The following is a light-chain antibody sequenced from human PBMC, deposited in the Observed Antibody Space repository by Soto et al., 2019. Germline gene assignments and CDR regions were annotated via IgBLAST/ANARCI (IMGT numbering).Light chain of an antibody. CDR1: QSASSS. CDR2: DAS. V-gene: IGKV3-11*01. CDR3: QQRSNWPPYT. Sequence: EIVLTQSPATLSLSPGERATLSCRASQSASSSLAWYQQKPGQAPRLLLYDASNRATGITARFSGSGSGTDFTLTNSSLEPEDCAVYYCQQRSNWPPYTFGQGTKLEIK. J-gene: IGKJ2*01.